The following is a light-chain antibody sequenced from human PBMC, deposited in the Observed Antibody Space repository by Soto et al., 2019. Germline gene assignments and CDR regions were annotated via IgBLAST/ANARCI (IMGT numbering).Light chain of an antibody. J-gene: IGLJ2*01. CDR3: GADHGSGSNFVV. Sequence: QPVLTQPPSASASLGASVTLTCTLSSGYSNYKVDWYQQRPGKGPRFVMRVGTGGIVGSKGDGIPDRFSVLGSGLNRYLTIKNIQEEDESDYHGGADHGSGSNFVVFGGGTKVT. V-gene: IGLV9-49*01. CDR2: VGTGGIVG. CDR1: SGYSNYK.